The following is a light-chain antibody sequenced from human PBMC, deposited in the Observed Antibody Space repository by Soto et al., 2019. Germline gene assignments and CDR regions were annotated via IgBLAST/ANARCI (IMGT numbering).Light chain of an antibody. V-gene: IGKV3-15*01. CDR1: QSVGDN. CDR2: GAS. CDR3: QQYNKWPPLT. J-gene: IGKJ4*01. Sequence: EVVMTQSPATLSVSPEERATLCCRASQSVGDNLAWYQQKPGQAPRLLMYGASTRASGVPARFSGSGSGTEFTLIISSLQSEDFAVYYCQQYNKWPPLTFGGGTKVEIK.